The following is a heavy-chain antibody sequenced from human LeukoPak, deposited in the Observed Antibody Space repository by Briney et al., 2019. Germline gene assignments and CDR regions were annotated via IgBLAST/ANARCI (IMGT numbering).Heavy chain of an antibody. J-gene: IGHJ5*02. CDR2: IYSSGIT. CDR1: GDSITSGTYY. CDR3: ARGIDSSGYQHKGFDP. D-gene: IGHD3-22*01. Sequence: SETLSLTCTVSGDSITSGTYYWSWIRQPAGKGLEWIGRIYSSGITNYKPSLKSRVTISVDTSRNQFSLNLNSVTAADTAVYYCARGIDSSGYQHKGFDPWGQGTLVTVSS. V-gene: IGHV4-61*02.